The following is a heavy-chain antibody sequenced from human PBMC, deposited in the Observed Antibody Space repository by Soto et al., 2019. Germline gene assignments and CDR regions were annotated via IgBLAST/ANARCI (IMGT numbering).Heavy chain of an antibody. Sequence: ASVRGACKACGYAFTSYGISWVRQAPGEGLEWMGWISAYNGNTNYAQKLQGRVTMTTDTSTSTAYMELRSLRSDDTAVYYCARRQVPSAPYYYHYHNSFCGKGTTDPGSS. CDR2: ISAYNGNT. V-gene: IGHV1-18*01. D-gene: IGHD2-2*01. CDR1: GYAFTSYG. J-gene: IGHJ6*03. CDR3: ARRQVPSAPYYYHYHNSF.